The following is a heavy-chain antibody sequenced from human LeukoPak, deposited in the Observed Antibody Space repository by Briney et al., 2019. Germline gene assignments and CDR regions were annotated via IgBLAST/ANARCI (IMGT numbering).Heavy chain of an antibody. CDR3: ARDSVAAKPYNWFDP. D-gene: IGHD6-19*01. CDR1: GYTFTTYG. CDR2: ISGYNGNT. Sequence: ASVKVSCKASGYTFTTYGISWVRQAPRHGLEWMGWISGYNGNTNYAQKLQGRVTMTTDTSTSTAYMELRSLRSDDTAVYYCARDSVAAKPYNWFDPWGQGTLVTVSS. V-gene: IGHV1-18*01. J-gene: IGHJ5*02.